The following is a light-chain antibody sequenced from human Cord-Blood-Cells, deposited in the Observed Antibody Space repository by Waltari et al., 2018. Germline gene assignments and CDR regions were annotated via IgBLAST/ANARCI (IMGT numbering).Light chain of an antibody. Sequence: EIVLTQSPATLSLSPGERATLSCRASQSVSSYLAWYKQKPGQAPRLLIYYASNRATGIPARFSGSGSGTDFTLTISSLEPEDFAVYYCQQRSNWPLTFGGGTKVEIK. V-gene: IGKV3-11*01. J-gene: IGKJ4*01. CDR2: YAS. CDR3: QQRSNWPLT. CDR1: QSVSSY.